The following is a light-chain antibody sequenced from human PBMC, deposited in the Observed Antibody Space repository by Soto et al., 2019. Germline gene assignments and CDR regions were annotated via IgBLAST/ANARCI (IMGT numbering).Light chain of an antibody. CDR1: SSDLGDSNY. CDR3: SSYTSSVTLYV. J-gene: IGLJ1*01. V-gene: IGLV2-14*01. CDR2: EVS. Sequence: QSGLTQPAPMSGSTGQSITISCTGPSSDLGDSNYVSWYQQRPGEAPKLMIYEVSDRPSGVSNRFSGSKSGNTASLTISGLRAEDEADYYCSSYTSSVTLYVFGTGTKGTVL.